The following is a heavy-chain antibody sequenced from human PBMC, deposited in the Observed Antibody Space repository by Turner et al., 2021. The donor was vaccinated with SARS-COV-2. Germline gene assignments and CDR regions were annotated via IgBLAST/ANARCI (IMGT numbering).Heavy chain of an antibody. Sequence: QLQLQESGPALVKLSQTLSLTCTVSGGPISSRSYFWGWFRQPPGKGREWIGSIYYRGSTYHNPSLKSRVNISVDTSKSQFSLELRSVTAADTAVYYCAKNSPKWYYYDSSGYYDYWGQGTLVTVSS. J-gene: IGHJ4*02. CDR2: IYYRGST. V-gene: IGHV4-39*01. CDR1: GGPISSRSYF. CDR3: AKNSPKWYYYDSSGYYDY. D-gene: IGHD3-22*01.